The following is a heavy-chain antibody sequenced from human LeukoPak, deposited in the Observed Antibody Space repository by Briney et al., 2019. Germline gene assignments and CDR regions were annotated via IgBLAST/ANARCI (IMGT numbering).Heavy chain of an antibody. J-gene: IGHJ5*02. V-gene: IGHV3-9*01. CDR3: AKGGSREYDDHGPREWFDP. CDR1: GFTFDDYA. Sequence: GRSLRLSCAASGFTFDDYAMHWVRQAPGKGLEWVSGISWNSGSIGYADSVKGRFTISRDNAKNSLYLQMNSLRAEDTAVYYCAKGGSREYDDHGPREWFDPWGQGTLVTVSS. CDR2: ISWNSGSI. D-gene: IGHD3-3*01.